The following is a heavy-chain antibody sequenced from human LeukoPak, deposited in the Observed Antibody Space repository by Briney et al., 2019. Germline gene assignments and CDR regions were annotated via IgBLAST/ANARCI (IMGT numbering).Heavy chain of an antibody. CDR2: ISGSGIT. V-gene: IGHV3-23*01. CDR3: AKGSGGSCYSGIDY. CDR1: GFTFSGYA. J-gene: IGHJ4*02. D-gene: IGHD2-15*01. Sequence: GGSLRLSFATSGFTFSGYAMNWVRQAPGKGLEWGSGISGSGITYYPNSVKGRFTISRDNSKNTLYLQMDSLRAEDTAVYYCAKGSGGSCYSGIDYWGQGTLVTVSS.